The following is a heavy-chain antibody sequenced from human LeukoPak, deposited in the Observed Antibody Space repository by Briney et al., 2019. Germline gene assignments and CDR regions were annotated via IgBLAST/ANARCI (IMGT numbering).Heavy chain of an antibody. CDR2: IYYSGST. V-gene: IGHV4-59*08. CDR3: ARLLWFGESYYYFDY. J-gene: IGHJ4*02. Sequence: SETLSLTCTVSGGSISSYYWSWIRRPPGKGLEWIGYIYYSGSTNYNPSLKSRVTISVDTSKNQFSLKLSSVTAADTAVYYCARLLWFGESYYYFDYWGQGTLVTVSS. CDR1: GGSISSYY. D-gene: IGHD3-10*01.